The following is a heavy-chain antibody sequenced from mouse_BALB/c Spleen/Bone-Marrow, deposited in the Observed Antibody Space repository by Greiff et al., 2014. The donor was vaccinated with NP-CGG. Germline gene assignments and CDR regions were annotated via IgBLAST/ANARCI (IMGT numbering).Heavy chain of an antibody. CDR2: IDPYNGDT. J-gene: IGHJ4*01. V-gene: IGHV1S135*01. D-gene: IGHD3-1*01. CDR1: GYSFTDYN. CDR3: ASYHSSGYAMDY. Sequence: VHVKQSGPELVKPGASVKVSCKASGYSFTDYNMYWVKQSHGKSLEWIGYIDPYNGDTSYNQKFKGKATLTVDKSSSTAFMHLNSLTSEDSAVYYCASYHSSGYAMDYWGQGTSVTVSS.